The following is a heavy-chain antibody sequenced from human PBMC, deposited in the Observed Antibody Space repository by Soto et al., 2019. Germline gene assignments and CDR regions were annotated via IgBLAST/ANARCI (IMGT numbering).Heavy chain of an antibody. Sequence: SETLSLTCTVSGGSISSYYWSWIRQPPGKGLEWIGYIYYSGSTNYNPSLKSRVTISVDTSKNQFSLKPSSVTAADTAVYYCARDLRKGEILWFGEFSWGQGTLVTVSS. CDR2: IYYSGST. D-gene: IGHD3-10*01. CDR1: GGSISSYY. CDR3: ARDLRKGEILWFGEFS. V-gene: IGHV4-59*01. J-gene: IGHJ4*02.